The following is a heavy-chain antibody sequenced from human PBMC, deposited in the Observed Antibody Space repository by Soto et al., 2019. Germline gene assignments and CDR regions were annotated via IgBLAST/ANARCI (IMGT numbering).Heavy chain of an antibody. CDR1: GGSISSYY. Sequence: QVQLQESGPGLVKPSETLSLTCTVSGGSISSYYWSWIRQPPGKGLEWIGYIYYSGSTNYNPSLKSRVTISVDTSKNQFSLKLSSVTAADTAVYYCARGYGSGSYYILNWFDPWGQGTLVTVSS. CDR2: IYYSGST. V-gene: IGHV4-59*01. D-gene: IGHD3-10*01. J-gene: IGHJ5*02. CDR3: ARGYGSGSYYILNWFDP.